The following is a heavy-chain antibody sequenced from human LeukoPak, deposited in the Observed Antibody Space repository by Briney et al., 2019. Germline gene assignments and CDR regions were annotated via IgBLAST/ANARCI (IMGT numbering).Heavy chain of an antibody. V-gene: IGHV3-30-3*01. D-gene: IGHD6-19*01. CDR3: ARTDTSGWSRPLDC. Sequence: GGSLRLSCAASGFTFSSYAMHWVRQAPGKGLEWVAVISSDGSNKYYAGSVEGRFTISRDDYNNTLLLQMNSLRAEDTAVYYCARTDTSGWSRPLDCWGQGTLVTVSS. CDR2: ISSDGSNK. CDR1: GFTFSSYA. J-gene: IGHJ4*02.